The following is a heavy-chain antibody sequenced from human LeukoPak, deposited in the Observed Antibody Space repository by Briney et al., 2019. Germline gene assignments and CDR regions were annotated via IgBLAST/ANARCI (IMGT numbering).Heavy chain of an antibody. CDR2: IDYRGST. Sequence: SETLSLTCTVSGGSISTYYWSWIRQPPGKGLEWIAYIDYRGSTTYNPSLRSRVTISVDTSRNQFSLKLSSVTAADTAVYYCARSRSGYSYDHAAFEIWGQGTISPSLQ. CDR1: GGSISTYY. V-gene: IGHV4-59*01. D-gene: IGHD5-18*01. CDR3: ARSRSGYSYDHAAFEI. J-gene: IGHJ3*02.